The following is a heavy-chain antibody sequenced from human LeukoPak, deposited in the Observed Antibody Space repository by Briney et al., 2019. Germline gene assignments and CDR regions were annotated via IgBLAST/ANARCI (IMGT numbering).Heavy chain of an antibody. J-gene: IGHJ6*02. CDR3: ASMTTGYFYGMDV. CDR2: IYYSGST. CDR1: GGSISSGDYY. D-gene: IGHD4-17*01. Sequence: SQTLSLTCTVSGGSISSGDYYWSWIRQPPGKGLEWIGYIYYSGSTYYNLSLKSRVTISVDTSKNRFSLKLSSVTAADTAVYYCASMTTGYFYGMDVWGQGTTVIVSS. V-gene: IGHV4-30-4*01.